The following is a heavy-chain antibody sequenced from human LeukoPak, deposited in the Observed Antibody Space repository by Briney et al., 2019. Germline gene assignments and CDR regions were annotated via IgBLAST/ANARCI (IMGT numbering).Heavy chain of an antibody. CDR2: ISSSSSYI. J-gene: IGHJ4*02. CDR3: ARDASSSWYVY. D-gene: IGHD6-13*01. V-gene: IGHV3-21*01. CDR1: GFTFSSYS. Sequence: GGSLRLSCAASGFTFSSYSMNWVRQAPGKGLEWVSSISSSSSYIYYADSVKGRFTISRDNAKNSLYPQMNSLRAEDTAVYYCARDASSSWYVYWGQGTLVTVSS.